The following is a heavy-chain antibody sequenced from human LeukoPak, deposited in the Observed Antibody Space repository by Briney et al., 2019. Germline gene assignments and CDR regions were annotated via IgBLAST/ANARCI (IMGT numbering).Heavy chain of an antibody. Sequence: GGSLRLSCAASKFTFNDYAMHWVRQAPGKGLEWVSGISWNSDNIGYADSVRGRFTISRDNAKNSLYPQMNSLKTEDTAVYYCAKDISSDYDDGGWFDPWGQGTLVAVSS. CDR3: AKDISSDYDDGGWFDP. V-gene: IGHV3-9*01. D-gene: IGHD5-12*01. J-gene: IGHJ5*02. CDR1: KFTFNDYA. CDR2: ISWNSDNI.